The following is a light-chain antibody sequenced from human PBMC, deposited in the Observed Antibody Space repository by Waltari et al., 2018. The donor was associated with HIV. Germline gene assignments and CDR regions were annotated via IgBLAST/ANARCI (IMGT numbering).Light chain of an antibody. V-gene: IGLV3-21*04. Sequence: SYVLAQPPSVSVAPGKTARITCEGDDLGSKNVHWYQQRPGQAPVVVIYYDNVRRSRIPERIAGSKSGKTDTLTISRVEAGDEADFYCQVWDSNSDQVVFGGGTKLTVL. CDR1: DLGSKN. CDR2: YDN. CDR3: QVWDSNSDQVV. J-gene: IGLJ2*01.